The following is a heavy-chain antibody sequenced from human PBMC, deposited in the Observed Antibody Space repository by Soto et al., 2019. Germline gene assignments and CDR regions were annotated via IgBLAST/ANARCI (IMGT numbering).Heavy chain of an antibody. V-gene: IGHV1-69*13. Sequence: SVKVSCKASGGTFSSYAIIWVRQAPGQGLEWMGGIIPIFGTANYAQRFQGRVTITADESTSTAYMELSSLRSEDTAVYYCARSVSFRYQLLKRGMDVWGQGTTVTVS. CDR3: ARSVSFRYQLLKRGMDV. D-gene: IGHD2-2*01. CDR1: GGTFSSYA. CDR2: IIPIFGTA. J-gene: IGHJ6*02.